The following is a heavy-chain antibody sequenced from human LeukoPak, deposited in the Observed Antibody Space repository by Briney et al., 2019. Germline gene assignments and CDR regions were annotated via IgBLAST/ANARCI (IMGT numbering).Heavy chain of an antibody. CDR2: IYYSGST. V-gene: IGHV4-59*01. D-gene: IGHD3-22*01. CDR1: GGSTSSYY. Sequence: SGTLSLTCTISGGSTSSYYWSWIRQPPGKGLKWIGYIYYSGSTNYNPSLKTRVTISVDTSENQFSLKLSSVTDADTAVYYCARESPTYYYDSSGYFFDYWGQGTLVTVSS. J-gene: IGHJ4*02. CDR3: ARESPTYYYDSSGYFFDY.